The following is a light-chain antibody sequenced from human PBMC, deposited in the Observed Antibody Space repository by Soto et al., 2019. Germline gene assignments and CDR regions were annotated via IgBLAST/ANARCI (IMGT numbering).Light chain of an antibody. Sequence: DIQMTQSPSSLSVSVGDRVTITCRASRNIGTSLNWYQMKLGRAPTLLIYSASTLQSGAPSRFSGGGSGTDFTLTINSLQPEDFAPYSCQQSYNAPYTFGQGTMLEIK. CDR1: RNIGTS. V-gene: IGKV1-39*01. J-gene: IGKJ2*01. CDR3: QQSYNAPYT. CDR2: SAS.